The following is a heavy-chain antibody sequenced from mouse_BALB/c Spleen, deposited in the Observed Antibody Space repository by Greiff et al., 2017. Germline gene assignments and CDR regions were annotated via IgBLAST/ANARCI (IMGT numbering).Heavy chain of an antibody. D-gene: IGHD2-4*01. CDR2: ISSGSSTI. CDR3: ARSRGDYGHFDY. Sequence: DVMLVESGGGLVQPGGSRKLSCAASGFTFSSFGMHWVRQAPEKGLEWVAYISSGSSTIYYADTVKGRFTISRDNPKNTLFLQMTSLRSEDTAMYYCARSRGDYGHFDYWGQGTTLTVSS. CDR1: GFTFSSFG. J-gene: IGHJ2*01. V-gene: IGHV5-17*02.